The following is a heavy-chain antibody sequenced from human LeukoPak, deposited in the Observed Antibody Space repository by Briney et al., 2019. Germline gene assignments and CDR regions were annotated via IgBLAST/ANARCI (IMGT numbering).Heavy chain of an antibody. D-gene: IGHD1-26*01. J-gene: IGHJ4*02. CDR1: GGSISPYY. Sequence: SETLSLTCTVSGGSISPYYWNWIRQSPSRGLEWLGRTYYRSKWYNDYAVSVKGRIDINPDTSKNQFSLQLNSVTPEDTAVYYCAREGVGATMANWGQGTRVTVSS. CDR2: TYYRSKWYN. CDR3: AREGVGATMAN. V-gene: IGHV6-1*01.